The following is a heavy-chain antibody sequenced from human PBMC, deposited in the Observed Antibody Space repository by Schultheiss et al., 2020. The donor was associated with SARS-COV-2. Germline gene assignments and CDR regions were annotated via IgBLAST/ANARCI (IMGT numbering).Heavy chain of an antibody. CDR2: ISSNGGST. CDR3: TRLGRQTSASYPDY. J-gene: IGHJ4*02. CDR1: GFTFDDYT. V-gene: IGHV3-64D*06. Sequence: GGSLRLSCAASGFTFDDYTMHWVRQAPGKGLEYVSAISSNGGSTYYADSVKGRFTISRDNSKNTLYLQMSSLRAEDTAVYYCTRLGRQTSASYPDYWGQGTLVTVSS. D-gene: IGHD2-2*01.